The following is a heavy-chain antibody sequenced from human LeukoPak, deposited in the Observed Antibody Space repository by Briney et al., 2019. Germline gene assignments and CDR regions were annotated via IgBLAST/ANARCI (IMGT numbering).Heavy chain of an antibody. J-gene: IGHJ4*02. CDR3: ATAGRYYLDN. Sequence: GGSLRLSCAASGFTFSRTWMHWVRQTPGKGLVWVSRMNSDASTTNYADSVKGRFTVSRDNAKNTLFLQMNNLRAEDTAVYYCATAGRYYLDNWGQGTLVTVSS. CDR2: MNSDASTT. CDR1: GFTFSRTW. V-gene: IGHV3-74*01.